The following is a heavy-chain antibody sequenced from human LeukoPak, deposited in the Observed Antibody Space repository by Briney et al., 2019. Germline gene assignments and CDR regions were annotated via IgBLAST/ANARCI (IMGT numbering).Heavy chain of an antibody. CDR1: GFTFNQA. CDR3: TVVMGDTTLDS. J-gene: IGHJ4*02. D-gene: IGHD1-26*01. V-gene: IGHV3-23*01. CDR2: ISATGVSR. Sequence: GGSLRLSCAASGFTFNQAMSWVRQAPGKGLEWVSSISATGVSRYYADSVKGRFTIFRDNSKNTLDLQMNSLKTEDTAVYYCTVVMGDTTLDSWGPGTLVTVSS.